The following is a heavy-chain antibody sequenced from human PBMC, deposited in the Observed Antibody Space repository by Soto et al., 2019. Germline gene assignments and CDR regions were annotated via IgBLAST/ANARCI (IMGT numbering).Heavy chain of an antibody. CDR3: AASCVACGGFNYYGMDV. D-gene: IGHD2-21*01. CDR1: GGSISSGGYY. CDR2: IYYSGTT. Sequence: QVQLQESGPGLVKPSQTLSLTCTVSGGSISSGGYYWYWIRQHPGKGLEWIGYIYYSGTTYYNPFIKSRVTISVDTSKNQFSPKLSSVTAADTAVYYCAASCVACGGFNYYGMDVWGQGTTVTVSS. V-gene: IGHV4-31*03. J-gene: IGHJ6*02.